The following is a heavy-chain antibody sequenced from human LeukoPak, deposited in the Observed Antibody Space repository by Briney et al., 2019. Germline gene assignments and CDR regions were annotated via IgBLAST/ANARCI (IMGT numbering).Heavy chain of an antibody. J-gene: IGHJ3*02. CDR3: ARDVPAYYYDSSGYTDAFDI. CDR2: ISSSSSVI. V-gene: IGHV3-21*01. CDR1: AFTFSSYS. D-gene: IGHD3-22*01. Sequence: GGSLRLSCAASAFTFSSYSMNWVRQAPGKGLEWVSSISSSSSVIFYADSVKGRFTISRDNSKNTLYLQMNSLRAEDTAVYYCARDVPAYYYDSSGYTDAFDIWGQGTMVTVSS.